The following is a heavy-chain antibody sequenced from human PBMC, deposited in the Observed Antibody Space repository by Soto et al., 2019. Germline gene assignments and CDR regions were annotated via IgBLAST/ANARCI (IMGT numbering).Heavy chain of an antibody. CDR2: IIPIFGTA. CDR1: GGTFSSYA. V-gene: IGHV1-69*13. D-gene: IGHD3-22*01. CDR3: ARAPYYDSSGSFVYFDY. Sequence: SVKVSCKASGGTFSSYAISWVRQAPGQGLEWMGGIIPIFGTANYAQKFQGRVTITADESTSTAYMELSSLRSEDTAVYYCARAPYYDSSGSFVYFDYWGQGTLVTVSS. J-gene: IGHJ4*02.